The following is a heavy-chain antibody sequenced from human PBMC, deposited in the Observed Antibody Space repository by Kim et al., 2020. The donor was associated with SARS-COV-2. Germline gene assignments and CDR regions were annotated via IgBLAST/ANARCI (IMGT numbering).Heavy chain of an antibody. J-gene: IGHJ5*02. CDR1: GFTFSSYS. V-gene: IGHV3-21*01. CDR3: ARDHTEELARYYHFWSLGSVGPINWFDP. CDR2: ISSSSSYI. D-gene: IGHD3-3*01. Sequence: GGSLRLSCAASGFTFSSYSMNWVRQAPGKGLEWVSSISSSSSYIYYADSVKGRFTISRDNAKNSLYLQMNSLRAEDTAVYYCARDHTEELARYYHFWSLGSVGPINWFDPWGQGTLVTVSS.